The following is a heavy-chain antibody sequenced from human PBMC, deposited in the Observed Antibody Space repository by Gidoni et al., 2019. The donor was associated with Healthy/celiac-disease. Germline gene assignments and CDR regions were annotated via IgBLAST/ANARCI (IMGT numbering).Heavy chain of an antibody. CDR2: IYYSGST. D-gene: IGHD3-22*01. V-gene: IGHV4-39*01. CDR3: ARQDSSGYPNWFDP. J-gene: IGHJ5*02. CDR1: GGSISSSSYY. Sequence: ETLSLTCTVSGGSISSSSYYWGWIRQPPGKGLEWIGGIYYSGSTYYNPSLKSRVTISVDTSKNQFSLKLSSVTAADTAVYYCARQDSSGYPNWFDPWGQGTLVTVSS.